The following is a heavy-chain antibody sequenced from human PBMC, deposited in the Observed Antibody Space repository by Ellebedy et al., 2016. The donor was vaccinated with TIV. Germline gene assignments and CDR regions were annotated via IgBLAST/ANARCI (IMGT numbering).Heavy chain of an antibody. V-gene: IGHV5-51*01. CDR2: IYPGDSDT. Sequence: GESLKISCKGSGHTFTKYWIGWVRQMPGKGLEWMGIIYPGDSDTRYSPSFQGQVTISADKSITTAYLQWSTLKASDTAIYYCARRMAASGDDAFDIWGQGTMVTVSS. D-gene: IGHD6-13*01. J-gene: IGHJ3*02. CDR1: GHTFTKYW. CDR3: ARRMAASGDDAFDI.